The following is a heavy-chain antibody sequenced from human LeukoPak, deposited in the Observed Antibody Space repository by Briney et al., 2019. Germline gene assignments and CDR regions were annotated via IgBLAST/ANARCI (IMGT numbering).Heavy chain of an antibody. V-gene: IGHV4-34*01. J-gene: IGHJ4*02. Sequence: SETLSLTCAVYGGSFSGYYWSWIRQPPGKGLEWIGEINHSGSTNYNPSLKSRVTISVDTSKNQFSLKLSSVTAADTAVYYCARGRSRYSSGWNRWSQGTLVTVSS. D-gene: IGHD6-19*01. CDR1: GGSFSGYY. CDR3: ARGRSRYSSGWNR. CDR2: INHSGST.